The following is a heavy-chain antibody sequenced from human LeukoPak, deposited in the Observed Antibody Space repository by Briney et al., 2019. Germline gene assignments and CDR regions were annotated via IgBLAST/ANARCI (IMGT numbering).Heavy chain of an antibody. V-gene: IGHV3-48*02. Sequence: GGSLRLSCAASGFTLSNYNMNWVRQVPGKGLEWVSYISSSSSAIYYTHSVRGRFTISRDNAKTSLYLQMNSLRDEDTAVYYCARDRYCGGDCSDAFDIWGRGTTVTVSS. CDR3: ARDRYCGGDCSDAFDI. CDR2: ISSSSSAI. CDR1: GFTLSNYN. J-gene: IGHJ3*02. D-gene: IGHD2-21*02.